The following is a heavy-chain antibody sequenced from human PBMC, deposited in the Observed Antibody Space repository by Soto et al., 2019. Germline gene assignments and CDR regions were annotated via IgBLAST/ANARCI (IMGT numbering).Heavy chain of an antibody. J-gene: IGHJ3*02. CDR1: GYTFTSYG. CDR2: ISAYNGNT. V-gene: IGHV1-18*04. CDR3: AGAFKRDSRGLSDAFDN. Sequence: QVQLVQSGAEVKKPGASVKVSCKASGYTFTSYGISWVRQAPGQGLEWMGWISAYNGNTNYAQKLQGRVTMTTDTSTSKAYMGLRSLGSYGQAGYYRAGAFKRDSRGLSDAFDNLGQGTMVTVSS. D-gene: IGHD6-13*01.